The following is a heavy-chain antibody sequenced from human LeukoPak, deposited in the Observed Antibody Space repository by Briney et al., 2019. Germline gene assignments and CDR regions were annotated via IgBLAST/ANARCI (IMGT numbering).Heavy chain of an antibody. J-gene: IGHJ4*02. V-gene: IGHV4-4*07. CDR1: GGSISSYY. Sequence: SETLSLTCTVSGGSISSYYWSWIRQPAGQGLEWIGSIYHSGSTYYNPSLKSRVTISVDTSKNQFSLKLSSVTAADTAVYYCAREDFDYWGQGTLVTVSS. CDR2: IYHSGST. CDR3: AREDFDY.